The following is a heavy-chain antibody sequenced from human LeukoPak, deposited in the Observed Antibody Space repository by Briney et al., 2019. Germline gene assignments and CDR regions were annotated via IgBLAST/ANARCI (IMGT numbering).Heavy chain of an antibody. J-gene: IGHJ4*02. CDR1: GFTFSSYW. D-gene: IGHD1-26*01. CDR2: MNIDGSEK. Sequence: SGGSLRLSCAASGFTFSSYWMGWVRQAPGKRLEWVANMNIDGSEKYYADSVKGRFTISRDNARNSVYLQMNNLRVEDTAVYYCARDPVEWELLLDYWGQGTLVTVSS. V-gene: IGHV3-7*01. CDR3: ARDPVEWELLLDY.